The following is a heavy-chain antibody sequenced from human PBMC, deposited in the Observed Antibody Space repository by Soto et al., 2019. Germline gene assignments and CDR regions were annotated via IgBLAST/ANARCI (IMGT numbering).Heavy chain of an antibody. V-gene: IGHV4-59*01. D-gene: IGHD6-13*01. Sequence: SETLSLTCTVSGGSISSYYWSWIRQPPGKGLEWIGYSYYSGSTNYNPSLKSRVTISVDTSKNQFSLKLSSVTAADTAVYYCARMRLAAAGYDTYYYYGMDVWGQGTTVTVSS. CDR2: SYYSGST. CDR1: GGSISSYY. J-gene: IGHJ6*02. CDR3: ARMRLAAAGYDTYYYYGMDV.